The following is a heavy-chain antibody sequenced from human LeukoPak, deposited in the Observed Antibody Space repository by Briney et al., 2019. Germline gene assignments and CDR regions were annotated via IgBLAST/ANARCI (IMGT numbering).Heavy chain of an antibody. CDR1: GGTFSSYA. CDR3: ARSETDDYYYYGMDV. CDR2: IIPIFGTA. V-gene: IGHV1-69*01. Sequence: SVKVSCKASGGTFSSYAISWVRQAPGQGLEWMGGIIPIFGTANYAQKFQGRVTITADESTSTAYIELSSLRSEDTAVYYCARSETDDYYYYGMDVWGKGTTVTVSS. J-gene: IGHJ6*04.